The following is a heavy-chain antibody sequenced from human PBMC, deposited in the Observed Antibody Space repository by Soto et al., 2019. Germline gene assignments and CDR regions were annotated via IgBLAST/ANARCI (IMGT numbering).Heavy chain of an antibody. J-gene: IGHJ4*02. CDR1: GYTLTELS. CDR3: ATGRLNYDFWSGYPTQFDY. CDR2: FDPEDGET. D-gene: IGHD3-3*01. Sequence: ASVKASCKVSGYTLTELSMPWLRQAPGKGLDWMGGFDPEDGETIYAQKFQGRVTMTEDTSTDTANMELSSLRSEDTAVYYCATGRLNYDFWSGYPTQFDYWGQGTLVTVSS. V-gene: IGHV1-24*01.